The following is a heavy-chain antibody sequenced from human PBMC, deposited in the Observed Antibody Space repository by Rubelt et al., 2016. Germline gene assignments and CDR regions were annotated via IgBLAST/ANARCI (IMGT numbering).Heavy chain of an antibody. CDR3: ARGRDGDRMGC. CDR2: INHSGST. CDR1: GGSFSGYY. V-gene: IGHV4-34*01. D-gene: IGHD3-10*01. Sequence: QVQLQQWGAGLLKPSETLSLTCAVYGGSFSGYYWSWIRQPPGKGLEWIGEINHSGSTYYNPSLKSRVTISVDTSKNQFPLKLSSVTAADTAVYYCARGRDGDRMGCWGQGTLVTVSS. J-gene: IGHJ4*02.